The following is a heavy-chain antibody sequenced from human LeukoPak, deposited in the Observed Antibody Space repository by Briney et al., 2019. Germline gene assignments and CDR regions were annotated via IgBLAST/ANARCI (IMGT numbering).Heavy chain of an antibody. V-gene: IGHV4-34*01. D-gene: IGHD1-26*01. CDR3: ARVGGSYYSP. CDR2: INHSGST. CDR1: GGSFSGYY. Sequence: SETLSLTCAVYGGSFSGYYWSWIRQPPGKGLEWIGEINHSGSTNYNPSLKSRVTISVDTSKNQFSLKLSSVTAADTAVYYCARVGGSYYSPWGQGTLVAVSS. J-gene: IGHJ5*02.